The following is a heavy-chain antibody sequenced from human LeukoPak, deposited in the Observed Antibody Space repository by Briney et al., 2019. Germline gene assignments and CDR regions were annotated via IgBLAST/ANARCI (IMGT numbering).Heavy chain of an antibody. V-gene: IGHV1-2*02. J-gene: IGHJ5*02. CDR1: GYTFTSYY. Sequence: ASVKVSCKASGYTFTSYYLHWVRQAPGQGLEWMGWINPSSGGTKYEQKFQGRVSMTRDTSISTAYMELISLSFDDTAFYYCARAFEDWFDPWGQGTRVTVSS. CDR2: INPSSGGT. CDR3: ARAFEDWFDP.